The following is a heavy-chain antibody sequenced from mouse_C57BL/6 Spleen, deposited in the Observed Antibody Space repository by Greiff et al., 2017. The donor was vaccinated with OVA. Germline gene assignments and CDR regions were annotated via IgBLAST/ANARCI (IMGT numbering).Heavy chain of an antibody. D-gene: IGHD2-4*01. CDR3: ASQAGDYDDWYFDV. CDR2: ILPGSGST. Sequence: VQLQQSGAELLKPGASVKLSCKATGYTFTGYWIEWVKQRPGHGLEWIGEILPGSGSTNYNEKFKGKATFTADTSSNTAYMQLSSLTTEDSAIYYCASQAGDYDDWYFDVWGTGTTVTVSS. J-gene: IGHJ1*03. V-gene: IGHV1-9*01. CDR1: GYTFTGYW.